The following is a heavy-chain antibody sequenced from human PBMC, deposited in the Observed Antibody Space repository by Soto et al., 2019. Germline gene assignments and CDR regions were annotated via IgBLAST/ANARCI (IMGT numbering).Heavy chain of an antibody. CDR2: IIPIFGTA. D-gene: IGHD6-19*01. CDR3: ARDRPDIKKRPPTRIAVAGTTRSYYYGMDV. V-gene: IGHV1-69*13. Sequence: SVKVSCKASGGTFSSYAISWVRQAPGQGLEWMGGIIPIFGTANYAQKFQGRVTITADESTSTAYMELSSLRSEDTAVYYCARDRPDIKKRPPTRIAVAGTTRSYYYGMDVWGQGTTVTVSS. CDR1: GGTFSSYA. J-gene: IGHJ6*02.